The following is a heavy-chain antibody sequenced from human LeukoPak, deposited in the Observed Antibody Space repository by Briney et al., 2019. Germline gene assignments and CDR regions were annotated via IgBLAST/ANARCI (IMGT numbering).Heavy chain of an antibody. CDR2: ISGSGGST. V-gene: IGHV3-23*01. D-gene: IGHD3-10*01. CDR1: GFTFSSYW. J-gene: IGHJ4*02. Sequence: PGGSLRLSCVGSGFTFSSYWMSWVRQAPGKGLEWVSAISGSGGSTYYADSVKGRFTISRDNSKNTLYLQMNSLRAEDTAVYYCATPRPYYYGSGSYFAYWGQGTLVTVSS. CDR3: ATPRPYYYGSGSYFAY.